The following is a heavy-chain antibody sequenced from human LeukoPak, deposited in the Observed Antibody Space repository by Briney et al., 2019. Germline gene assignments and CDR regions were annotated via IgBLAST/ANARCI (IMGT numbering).Heavy chain of an antibody. CDR3: ARDPQRWLQLPGDY. Sequence: EASVKVSCKASGYTFTGYYMHWERQAPGQGLEWMGWINPNSGGTNYAQKFQGRVTMTRDTSISTAYMELSRLRSDDTAVYYCARDPQRWLQLPGDYWGQGTLVTVSS. CDR2: INPNSGGT. V-gene: IGHV1-2*02. J-gene: IGHJ4*02. CDR1: GYTFTGYY. D-gene: IGHD5-24*01.